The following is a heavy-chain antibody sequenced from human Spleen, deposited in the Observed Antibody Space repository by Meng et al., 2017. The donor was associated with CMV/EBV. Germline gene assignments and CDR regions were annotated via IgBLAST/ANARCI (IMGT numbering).Heavy chain of an antibody. CDR1: GFTFSNYL. V-gene: IGHV3-30*04. CDR3: ARGPKGIAMIVVVTADY. J-gene: IGHJ4*02. CDR2: TSYDGNK. D-gene: IGHD3-22*01. Sequence: GGSLRLSCAASGFTFSNYLMHWVRQAPGRGLEWVAVTSYDGNKYYADSVKGRFTISRDNSKNTLYLQMNSLRADDTAVYYCARGPKGIAMIVVVTADYWGQGTLVTVSS.